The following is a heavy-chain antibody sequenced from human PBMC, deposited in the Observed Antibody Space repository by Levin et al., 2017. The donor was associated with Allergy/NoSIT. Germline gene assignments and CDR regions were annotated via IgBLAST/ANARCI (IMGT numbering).Heavy chain of an antibody. D-gene: IGHD2-2*01. CDR3: ARSRTSAFPAKTQAVTYYYYGMDV. CDR2: ISAYNGNT. Sequence: GASVKVSCKASGYTFTSYGISWVRQAPGQGLEWMGWISAYNGNTNYAQKLQGRVTMTTDTSTSTAYMELRSLRSDDTAVYYCARSRTSAFPAKTQAVTYYYYGMDVWGQGTTVTVSS. V-gene: IGHV1-18*01. J-gene: IGHJ6*02. CDR1: GYTFTSYG.